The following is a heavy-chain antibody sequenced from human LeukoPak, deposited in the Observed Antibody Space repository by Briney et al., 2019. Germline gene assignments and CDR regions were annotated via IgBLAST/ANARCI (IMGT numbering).Heavy chain of an antibody. J-gene: IGHJ6*03. D-gene: IGHD4-11*01. Sequence: GESLKISCKGSGYSFTSYWIGWVRQMPGKGLEWMGIIYPGDSDTRYSPPFQGQVTISADKSISTAYLQWSSLKASDTAMYYCSRLPGTVTTFYYMDVWGKGTTVTVSS. CDR3: SRLPGTVTTFYYMDV. CDR2: IYPGDSDT. CDR1: GYSFTSYW. V-gene: IGHV5-51*01.